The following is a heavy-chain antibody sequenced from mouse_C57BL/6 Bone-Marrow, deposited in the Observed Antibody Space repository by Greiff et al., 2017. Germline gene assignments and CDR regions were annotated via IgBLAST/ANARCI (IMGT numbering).Heavy chain of an antibody. CDR1: GYAFSSSW. V-gene: IGHV1-82*01. CDR3: ARGEANWDVWFAY. D-gene: IGHD4-1*01. Sequence: VQLQQSGPELVKPGASVKISCKASGYAFSSSWMNWVKQRPGKGLEWIGRIYPGDGDTNYNGKFKGKATLTADKTSSTAYMQLSSLTSEDSAVYFCARGEANWDVWFAYWGQGTLVTVSA. CDR2: IYPGDGDT. J-gene: IGHJ3*01.